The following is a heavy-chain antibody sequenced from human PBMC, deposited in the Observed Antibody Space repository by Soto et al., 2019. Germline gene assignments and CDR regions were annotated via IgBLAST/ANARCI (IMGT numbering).Heavy chain of an antibody. CDR2: IWYDGSNK. CDR3: ARGEFDDSSGGFDY. D-gene: IGHD3-22*01. Sequence: QVQLVESGGGVVQPGRSLRLSCAASGFTFSSYGMHWVRQAPGKGLEWVAFIWYDGSNKYYADSVKGRFTISRDQSKDTLDLQMSSLRADDTAVYYCARGEFDDSSGGFDYWGPGTLVTVS. J-gene: IGHJ4*02. CDR1: GFTFSSYG. V-gene: IGHV3-33*01.